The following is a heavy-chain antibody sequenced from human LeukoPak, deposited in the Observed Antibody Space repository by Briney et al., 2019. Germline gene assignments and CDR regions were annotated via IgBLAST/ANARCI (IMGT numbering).Heavy chain of an antibody. CDR3: ARSTQLPSEYFNGMDV. D-gene: IGHD5-24*01. J-gene: IGHJ6*02. CDR2: ISVYNDDT. Sequence: ASVKVSCKASGYAFRTYGISWVRQAVGQGLEWMGWISVYNDDTHYAQKFQGRLSMTTDTSRSAVYMELRSLRSDDTAVYFCARSTQLPSEYFNGMDVWGQGTTVTVSS. CDR1: GYAFRTYG. V-gene: IGHV1-18*01.